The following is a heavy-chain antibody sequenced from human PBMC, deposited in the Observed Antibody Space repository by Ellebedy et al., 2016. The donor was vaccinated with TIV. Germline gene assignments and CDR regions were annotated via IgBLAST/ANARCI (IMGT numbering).Heavy chain of an antibody. CDR3: AREEGDIVVVPAAPYYYYGMDV. V-gene: IGHV1-69*13. D-gene: IGHD2-2*01. Sequence: SVKVSXXASGGTFSSYAISWVRQAPGQGLEWMGGIIPIFGTANYAQKFQGRVTITADESTSTAYMELSSLRSEDTAVYYCAREEGDIVVVPAAPYYYYGMDVWGQGTTVTVSS. CDR1: GGTFSSYA. J-gene: IGHJ6*02. CDR2: IIPIFGTA.